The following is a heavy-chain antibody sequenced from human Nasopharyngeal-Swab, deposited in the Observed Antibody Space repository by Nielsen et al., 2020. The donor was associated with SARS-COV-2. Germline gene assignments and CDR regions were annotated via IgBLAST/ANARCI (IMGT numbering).Heavy chain of an antibody. CDR2: ISGSGGST. CDR1: GFTFSSYA. CDR3: AKSVSVPSGQGADQEDYYYYGMDV. V-gene: IGHV3-23*01. J-gene: IGHJ6*02. Sequence: GGSLRLSCAASGFTFSSYAMSWVRQAPGKGLEWVSAISGSGGSTYYADPVKGRFTISRDNSKNTLYLQMNSLRAEDTAVYYCAKSVSVPSGQGADQEDYYYYGMDVWGQGTTVTVSS. D-gene: IGHD3-3*01.